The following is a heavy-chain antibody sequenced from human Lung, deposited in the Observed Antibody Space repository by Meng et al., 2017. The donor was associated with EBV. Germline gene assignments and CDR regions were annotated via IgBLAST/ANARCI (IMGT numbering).Heavy chain of an antibody. Sequence: QGQLQESGPGLVKPSQTLYLTCTVSGGSISSGDYYWSWIRQPPGKGLEWIGYIYYSGSTYYNPSLKSRVTISVDTSKNQFSLKLSSVTAADTAVYYCARDRTTGRYFDYWGQGTLVTVSS. CDR3: ARDRTTGRYFDY. V-gene: IGHV4-30-4*01. CDR2: IYYSGST. D-gene: IGHD4-11*01. J-gene: IGHJ4*02. CDR1: GGSISSGDYY.